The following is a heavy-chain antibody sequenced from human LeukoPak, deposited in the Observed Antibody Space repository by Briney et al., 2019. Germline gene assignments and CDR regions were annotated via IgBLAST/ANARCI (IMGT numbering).Heavy chain of an antibody. CDR2: IYYSGST. Sequence: PSETLSFTCTVSGGSISSGDYYWSWIRQPPGKGLEWIGYIYYSGSTYYNPSLKSRVTISVDTSKNQFSLKLSSVTAADTAVYYCARDRSGSSVDYWGQGTLVTVSS. J-gene: IGHJ4*02. V-gene: IGHV4-30-4*01. CDR3: ARDRSGSSVDY. CDR1: GGSISSGDYY. D-gene: IGHD1-26*01.